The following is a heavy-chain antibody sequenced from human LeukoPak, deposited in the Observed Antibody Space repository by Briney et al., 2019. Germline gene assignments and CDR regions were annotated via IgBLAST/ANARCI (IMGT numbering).Heavy chain of an antibody. CDR3: ARGSRGLRYFDWLPRALYYYGMDV. CDR1: RYTFTSYA. J-gene: IGHJ6*02. CDR2: INAGNGNT. Sequence: ASVKVSCKASRYTFTSYAMHWVRQAPGQRLEWMGRINAGNGNTKYSQKFQGRVTTTRDTSASTAYMELSSLRSEDTAVYYCARGSRGLRYFDWLPRALYYYGMDVWGQGTTVTVSS. V-gene: IGHV1-3*01. D-gene: IGHD3-9*01.